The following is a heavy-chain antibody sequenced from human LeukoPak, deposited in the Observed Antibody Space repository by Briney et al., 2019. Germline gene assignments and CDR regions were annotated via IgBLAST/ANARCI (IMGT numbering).Heavy chain of an antibody. CDR2: IYPGDSDT. V-gene: IGHV5-51*01. Sequence: GESLKISCKGSGYSFTSYWIGWVRQMPGKGLEWMGIIYPGDSDTRYSPSFQGQVTISADKSISTAYLQWSSLKASDTTMYYCAAYYYDSSGYYVFDYWGQGTLVTVSS. D-gene: IGHD3-22*01. CDR1: GYSFTSYW. CDR3: AAYYYDSSGYYVFDY. J-gene: IGHJ4*02.